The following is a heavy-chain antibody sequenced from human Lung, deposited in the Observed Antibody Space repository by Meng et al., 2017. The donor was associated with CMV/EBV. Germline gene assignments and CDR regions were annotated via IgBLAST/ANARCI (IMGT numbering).Heavy chain of an antibody. D-gene: IGHD2-2*01. CDR3: ASFFDCSSTSCPPNDYYGMDV. CDR2: ISSSGSTI. Sequence: GESXKISCAASGFTFSDYYMSWIRQAPGKGLEWVSYISSSGSTIYYADSVKGRFTISRDNAKNSLYLQMNSLRAEDTAVYYCASFFDCSSTSCPPNDYYGMDVWXQGTTVTVSS. J-gene: IGHJ6*02. CDR1: GFTFSDYY. V-gene: IGHV3-11*01.